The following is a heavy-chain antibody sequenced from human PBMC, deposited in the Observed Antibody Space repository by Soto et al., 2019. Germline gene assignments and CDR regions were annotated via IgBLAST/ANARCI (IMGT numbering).Heavy chain of an antibody. CDR2: IYYSGST. D-gene: IGHD5-18*01. CDR3: AGRYGSCVDD. CDR1: GGSISSYY. V-gene: IGHV4-59*08. Sequence: QVQLQESGPGLVKPSETLSLTCTVSGGSISSYYWSWIRQPPGKGLEWIGYIYYSGSTNYNPSRKVRSTISVEASKLQSSLKLRSVTAAVTVVYYFAGRYGSCVDDRGQGTLVTVSS. J-gene: IGHJ4*02.